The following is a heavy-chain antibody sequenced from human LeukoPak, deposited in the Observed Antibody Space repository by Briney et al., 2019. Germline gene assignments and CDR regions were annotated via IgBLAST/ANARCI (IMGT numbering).Heavy chain of an antibody. CDR2: ISGSGGST. V-gene: IGHV3-23*01. CDR1: GFTFSSYG. J-gene: IGHJ6*03. D-gene: IGHD3-10*01. CDR3: AKDAGGYYYYYMGV. Sequence: GGTLRLSCTTSGFTFSSYGMSWVRQAPGKGLEWVSAISGSGGSTYYADSVKGRFTISRDNAKNSLYLQMNSLRAEDTALYYCAKDAGGYYYYYMGVWGKGTTVTISS.